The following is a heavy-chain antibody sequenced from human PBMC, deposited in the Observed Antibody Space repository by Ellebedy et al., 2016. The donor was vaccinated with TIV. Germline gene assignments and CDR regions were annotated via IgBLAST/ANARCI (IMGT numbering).Heavy chain of an antibody. J-gene: IGHJ4*02. CDR3: ARSGSYYIDYFHY. D-gene: IGHD1-26*01. CDR1: GGIFRSHG. CDR2: ILAIFGTT. V-gene: IGHV1-69*13. Sequence: SVKVSXKASGGIFRSHGISWVRQAPGQGLEWMGGILAIFGTTKYAQNFQGRVTISADESTSTVYMEVSSLTAEDTAMYYCARSGSYYIDYFHYWGQGTLVTVSS.